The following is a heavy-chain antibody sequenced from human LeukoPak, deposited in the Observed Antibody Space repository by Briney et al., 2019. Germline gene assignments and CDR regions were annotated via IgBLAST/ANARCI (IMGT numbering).Heavy chain of an antibody. D-gene: IGHD3-22*01. CDR1: GGSISSGGYY. CDR3: ARDTDLYYYDSSGYSPLMRGAFDI. Sequence: SETLSLTCTVSGGSISSGGYYWSWIRQHPGKGLEWIGYIYYSGSTYYNPSLKSRVTISVDTSKNQFSLKLSSVTAADTAVYCCARDTDLYYYDSSGYSPLMRGAFDIWGQGTMVTVSS. CDR2: IYYSGST. J-gene: IGHJ3*02. V-gene: IGHV4-31*03.